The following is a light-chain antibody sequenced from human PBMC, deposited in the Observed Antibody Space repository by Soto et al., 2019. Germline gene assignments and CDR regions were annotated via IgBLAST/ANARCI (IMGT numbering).Light chain of an antibody. J-gene: IGKJ3*01. CDR1: QGIGIY. Sequence: DIQMTQSPSSLSASVGDRVTITCRASQGIGIYLGWYQQKPGKAPKRLIYAASSLEGGVPSRFSGSGSGTEFTLTISSLQPEDFATHYCLQHNTYPFTFGPGTKVDIK. CDR3: LQHNTYPFT. V-gene: IGKV1-17*01. CDR2: AAS.